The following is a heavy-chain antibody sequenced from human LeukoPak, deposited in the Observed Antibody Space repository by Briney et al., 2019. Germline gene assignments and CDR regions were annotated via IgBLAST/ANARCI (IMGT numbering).Heavy chain of an antibody. CDR3: AKPRWSITMVRGDYYYGMDV. Sequence: GGSLRLSCAASGFTFSSYSMNWVRQAPGKGLEWVAVISYDGSNKYYADSVKGRFTISRDNSKNTLYLQMNSLRAEDTAVYYCAKPRWSITMVRGDYYYGMDVWGQGTTVTVSS. CDR1: GFTFSSYS. J-gene: IGHJ6*02. D-gene: IGHD3-10*01. V-gene: IGHV3-30*18. CDR2: ISYDGSNK.